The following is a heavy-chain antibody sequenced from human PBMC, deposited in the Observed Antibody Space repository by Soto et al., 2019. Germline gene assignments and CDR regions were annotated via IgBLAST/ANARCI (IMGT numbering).Heavy chain of an antibody. CDR2: ISYDGSNK. Sequence: QVQLVESGGGVVQPGRSLRLSCAASGFTFSSYGMHWVRQAPGKGLEWVAVISYDGSNKYYADSVKGRFTISRDNSKNTLYLQMNSLRAEDTAVYYCAKDPIPGALDSSGFYIFDYWGQGTLVTVSS. CDR1: GFTFSSYG. J-gene: IGHJ4*02. D-gene: IGHD3-22*01. V-gene: IGHV3-30*18. CDR3: AKDPIPGALDSSGFYIFDY.